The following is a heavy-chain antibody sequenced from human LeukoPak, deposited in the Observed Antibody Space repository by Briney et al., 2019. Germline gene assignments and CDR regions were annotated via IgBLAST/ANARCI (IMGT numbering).Heavy chain of an antibody. J-gene: IGHJ4*02. CDR1: GFTFSSYG. Sequence: GGSLRLSCAASGFTFSSYGMHWVRQAPGKGLEWVAVIWYDGSNKYYADSVKGRFTISRDNSKNTLYLQMNSLRAVDTAVYYCARGIAAAGHLDYWGQGTLVTVSS. D-gene: IGHD6-13*01. V-gene: IGHV3-33*01. CDR3: ARGIAAAGHLDY. CDR2: IWYDGSNK.